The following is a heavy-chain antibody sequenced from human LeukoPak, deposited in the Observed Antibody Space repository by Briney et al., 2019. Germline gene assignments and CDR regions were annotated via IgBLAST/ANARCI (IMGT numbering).Heavy chain of an antibody. D-gene: IGHD1-26*01. CDR3: ARDRGGSYFSY. CDR2: IKQDGSET. Sequence: GGSLRLSCAASGFTFSSYWMSWVRQAPGKGLEWVANIKQDGSETCYVDSVKGRFTISRDNAKNSLYLQMNSLRAEDTAVYYCARDRGGSYFSYWGQGTLVTVSS. CDR1: GFTFSSYW. J-gene: IGHJ4*02. V-gene: IGHV3-7*01.